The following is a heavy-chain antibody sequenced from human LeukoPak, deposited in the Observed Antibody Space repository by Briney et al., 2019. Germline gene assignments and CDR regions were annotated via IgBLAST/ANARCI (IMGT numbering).Heavy chain of an antibody. J-gene: IGHJ4*02. V-gene: IGHV4-30-4*01. CDR2: IYYNGIT. Sequence: SETLSLTCSVFGGSISRSDHYWSWIRQPPGKGLEWIGNIYYNGITYYNPSLKSRVTMSVDTSQNQFSLKLSSVTAADTAVYYCAGGYADFDFWGQGTLVTVSS. CDR1: GGSISRSDHY. D-gene: IGHD2-8*01. CDR3: AGGYADFDF.